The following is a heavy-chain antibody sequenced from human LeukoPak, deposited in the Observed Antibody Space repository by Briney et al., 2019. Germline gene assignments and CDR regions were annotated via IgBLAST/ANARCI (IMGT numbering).Heavy chain of an antibody. V-gene: IGHV3-23*01. CDR1: GFTFSTYP. J-gene: IGHJ4*02. Sequence: GGSLRLSCATSGFTFSTYPMNWVRQAPGKGLEWVSSINGNGADTYYADSVKGRFTISRDNSRNALYLQMNSLRAEDTAVYYCAKDILRWSFDYWGQGTLVTVSS. CDR2: INGNGADT. D-gene: IGHD4-23*01. CDR3: AKDILRWSFDY.